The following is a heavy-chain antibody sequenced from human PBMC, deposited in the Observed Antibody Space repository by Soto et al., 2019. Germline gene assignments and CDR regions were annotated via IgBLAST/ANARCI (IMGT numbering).Heavy chain of an antibody. CDR2: ISGSGST. Sequence: EVQLLESGGGLVQPGGSLRLSCAASGFTFSNYAVTWVRQAPGKGLEWVSTISGSGSTYYADSVKGRFTISRDNSKNTLYLQMNSLRAEDTAVYYCAKDQGSSWYEIDYWGQGTLVTVSS. CDR1: GFTFSNYA. V-gene: IGHV3-23*01. D-gene: IGHD6-13*01. J-gene: IGHJ4*02. CDR3: AKDQGSSWYEIDY.